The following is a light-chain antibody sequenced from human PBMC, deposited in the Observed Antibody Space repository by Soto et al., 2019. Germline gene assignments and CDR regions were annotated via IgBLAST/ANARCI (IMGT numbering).Light chain of an antibody. CDR3: AAWDDSLRGI. Sequence: QSVLTQPPSASGILGQRVTISCSGSHSNIGSNYVYWYQQLPGTAPKLLIYRNNLRPSGVPDRFSGSKSGTSASLAISGLRSEDEADYYCAAWDDSLRGIFGGGTKLTVL. CDR1: HSNIGSNY. V-gene: IGLV1-47*01. CDR2: RNN. J-gene: IGLJ2*01.